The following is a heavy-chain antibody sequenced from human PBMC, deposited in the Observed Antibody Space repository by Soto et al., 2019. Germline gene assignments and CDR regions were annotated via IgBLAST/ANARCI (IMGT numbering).Heavy chain of an antibody. CDR3: TRGPRPISTGTGAY. Sequence: GGSLRLSCAASGFIFKMYWMHWVRQSPGKGLVWISRIYNDGTYSDYADSVRGRFTISRDNVNDTLYLQMNNLRAEDSGLYYCTRGPRPISTGTGAYWGQGTRVTVSS. D-gene: IGHD3-10*01. CDR1: GFIFKMYW. CDR2: IYNDGTYS. J-gene: IGHJ4*02. V-gene: IGHV3-74*01.